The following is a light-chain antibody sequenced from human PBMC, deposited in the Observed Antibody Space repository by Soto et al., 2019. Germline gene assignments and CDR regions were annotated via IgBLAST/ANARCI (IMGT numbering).Light chain of an antibody. CDR3: QSYDSSLSGYV. CDR1: SYDIGAGYD. J-gene: IGLJ1*01. CDR2: GSS. V-gene: IGLV1-40*01. Sequence: QYVLTQPPSVSGAPGQRVTISCTGSSYDIGAGYDVHWYQQLPGTAPKLLIYGSSNRPSGVPDRFSGSKSGTSASLAITGLQAEDEADYYCQSYDSSLSGYVFGTGTKLTVL.